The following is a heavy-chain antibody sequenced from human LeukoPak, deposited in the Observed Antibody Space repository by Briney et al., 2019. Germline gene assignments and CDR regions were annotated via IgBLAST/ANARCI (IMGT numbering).Heavy chain of an antibody. CDR1: GYTFTGYY. CDR3: ARDRGYSSSPFDY. D-gene: IGHD6-13*01. Sequence: GASVKVSYKASGYTFTGYYMPWVREAPGQGLEWMGWINPTSGVTNYAQKFQGRVTMTRDTSISTAYMELSRLRSDDTALYYCARDRGYSSSPFDYWGQGTLVTVSS. CDR2: INPTSGVT. V-gene: IGHV1-2*02. J-gene: IGHJ4*02.